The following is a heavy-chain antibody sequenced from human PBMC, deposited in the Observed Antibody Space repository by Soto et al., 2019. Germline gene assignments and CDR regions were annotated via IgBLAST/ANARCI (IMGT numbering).Heavy chain of an antibody. Sequence: ASVKVSCKASGYTFTSYGTSWVRQAPGQGLEWMGWISAYNGNTNYAQKLQGRVTMTTDTSTSTAYMELRSLRSDDTAVYYCARGDSDYGGNSGWFDPWGQGTLVTVSS. V-gene: IGHV1-18*01. J-gene: IGHJ5*02. CDR3: ARGDSDYGGNSGWFDP. CDR2: ISAYNGNT. CDR1: GYTFTSYG. D-gene: IGHD4-17*01.